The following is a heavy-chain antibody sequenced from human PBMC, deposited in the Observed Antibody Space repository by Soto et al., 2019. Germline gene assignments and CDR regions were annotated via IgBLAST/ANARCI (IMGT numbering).Heavy chain of an antibody. J-gene: IGHJ4*02. CDR2: IVGGSGST. V-gene: IGHV1-58*01. Sequence: QMQLVQSGPEVKKPGTSVKVSCKASGFTLTSADVQWVRQTRGQRLEWIGWIVGGSGSTNYAQQFQGRLAITRDMSTSTVYMELSSLRSEDTAVKYCAADWSNRPFDFWGQGTLVTVSS. CDR3: AADWSNRPFDF. D-gene: IGHD3-3*01. CDR1: GFTLTSAD.